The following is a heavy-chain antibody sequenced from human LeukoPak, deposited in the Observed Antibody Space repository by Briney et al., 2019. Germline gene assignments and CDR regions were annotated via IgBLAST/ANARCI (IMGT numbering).Heavy chain of an antibody. Sequence: GASVKVSCKASGYTFTSYGISWVRQAPGQGLEWMGGIIPIFGTANYAQKFQGRVTITADESTSTAYMELSSLRSEDTAVYYCARGVIAAAGAEYFQHWGQGTLVTVSS. CDR3: ARGVIAAAGAEYFQH. CDR2: IIPIFGTA. V-gene: IGHV1-69*13. D-gene: IGHD6-13*01. CDR1: GYTFTSYG. J-gene: IGHJ1*01.